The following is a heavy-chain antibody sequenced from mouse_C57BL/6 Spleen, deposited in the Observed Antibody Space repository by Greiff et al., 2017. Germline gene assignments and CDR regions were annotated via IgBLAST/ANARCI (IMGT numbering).Heavy chain of an antibody. Sequence: VQLQQSGAELVRPGTSVKVSCKASGYAFTNYLIEWVKQRPGQGLEWIGVINPGSGGTNYNEKFKGKATLTADKSSSTAYMQLSSLTSEDSAVYFCARGEVLSFDYWGQGTTLTVSS. CDR2: INPGSGGT. CDR1: GYAFTNYL. D-gene: IGHD1-1*01. J-gene: IGHJ2*01. CDR3: ARGEVLSFDY. V-gene: IGHV1-54*01.